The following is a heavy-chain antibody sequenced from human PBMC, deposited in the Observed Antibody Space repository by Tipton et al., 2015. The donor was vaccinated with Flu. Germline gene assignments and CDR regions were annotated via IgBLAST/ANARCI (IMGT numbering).Heavy chain of an antibody. J-gene: IGHJ2*01. Sequence: TLSLTCTVSGGSISSYYWSWIRQPPGKGLEWIGYIYYSGSTNYNPSLKSRVTISVDTSKNQFSLKLSSVTAADTAVYYCARDPRSSSGWYPRVEYWYFDLWGRGTLVTVPS. CDR3: ARDPRSSSGWYPRVEYWYFDL. CDR1: GGSISSYY. V-gene: IGHV4-59*01. CDR2: IYYSGST. D-gene: IGHD6-19*01.